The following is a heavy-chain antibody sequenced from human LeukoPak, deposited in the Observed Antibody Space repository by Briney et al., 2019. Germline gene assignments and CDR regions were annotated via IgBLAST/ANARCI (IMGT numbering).Heavy chain of an antibody. V-gene: IGHV4-61*02. CDR2: IYTSGST. Sequence: PSETLSLTCTVSGGSISSGSYYWSWIRQPAGKGLEWIGRIYTSGSTNYNPFLKSRVTISVDTSKNQFSLKLSSVTAADTAVYYCARQTDDYSNYVGYPPFDYWGQGTLVTVSS. CDR3: ARQTDDYSNYVGYPPFDY. J-gene: IGHJ4*02. D-gene: IGHD4-11*01. CDR1: GGSISSGSYY.